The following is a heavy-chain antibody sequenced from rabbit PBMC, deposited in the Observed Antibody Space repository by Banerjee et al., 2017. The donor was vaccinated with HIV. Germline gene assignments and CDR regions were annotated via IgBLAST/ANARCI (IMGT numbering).Heavy chain of an antibody. CDR2: ITYGGSA. Sequence: QEQLEESGGDLVKPEGSLTLTCTASGFSFSNKYVMCWVRQAPGKGLEWIGYITYGGSAYYASWAKGRFTISKTSSTTVTLQMTSLTAADTATYLCARDLAAVTGWNFNLWGQGTLVTVS. J-gene: IGHJ4*01. D-gene: IGHD7-1*01. CDR1: GFSFSNKYV. V-gene: IGHV1S45*01. CDR3: ARDLAAVTGWNFNL.